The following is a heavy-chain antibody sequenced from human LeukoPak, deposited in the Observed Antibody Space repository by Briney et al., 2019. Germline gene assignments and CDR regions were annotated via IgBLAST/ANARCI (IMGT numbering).Heavy chain of an antibody. V-gene: IGHV3-33*01. Sequence: GGSLRLSRAASGFTFRSYGMHWVRQAPGKGLEWVAIIWYDGSNKYYADSVKGRFTISRDNSKNTLYLQMGSLRAEDTAVYYCARVVGYCGGATCSFYFDYWGQGTLVTVSS. D-gene: IGHD2-15*01. CDR3: ARVVGYCGGATCSFYFDY. CDR1: GFTFRSYG. CDR2: IWYDGSNK. J-gene: IGHJ4*02.